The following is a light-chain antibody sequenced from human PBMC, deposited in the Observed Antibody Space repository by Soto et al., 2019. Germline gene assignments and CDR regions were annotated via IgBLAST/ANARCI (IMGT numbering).Light chain of an antibody. CDR2: GAS. J-gene: IGKJ1*01. CDR3: QQYNNWWT. Sequence: VMTQSPATLSVSPGERATLSCTASQSINSNLAWYQQRPGQAPRLLIYGASTRATGTPARFSGSGSGTEFTLTISSLQSEDFAVYYCQQYNNWWTFGQGTKVDI. CDR1: QSINSN. V-gene: IGKV3-15*01.